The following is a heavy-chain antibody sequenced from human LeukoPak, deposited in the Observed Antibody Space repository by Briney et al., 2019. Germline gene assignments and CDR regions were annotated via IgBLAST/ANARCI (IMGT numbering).Heavy chain of an antibody. CDR2: INHSGST. CDR1: GGSFSGYY. D-gene: IGHD5-12*01. Sequence: SETLSLTCAVYGGSFSGYYWSWIRQPPGKGLEWIGEINHSGSTNYNPSLKSRVTISVDTSKNRFSLKLSSVTAADTAVYYCARDTPSGYDYVGPVDYWGQGTLVTVSS. V-gene: IGHV4-34*01. CDR3: ARDTPSGYDYVGPVDY. J-gene: IGHJ4*02.